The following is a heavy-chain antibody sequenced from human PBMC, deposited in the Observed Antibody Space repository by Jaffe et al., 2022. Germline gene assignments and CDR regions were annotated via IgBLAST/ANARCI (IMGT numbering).Heavy chain of an antibody. V-gene: IGHV3-15*01. CDR1: GFTFSNAW. J-gene: IGHJ6*03. CDR3: TTWGDFWSGYSSYYYYYYMDV. D-gene: IGHD3-3*01. CDR2: IKSKTDGGTT. Sequence: EVQLVESGGGLVKPGGSLRLSCAASGFTFSNAWMSWVRQAPGKGLEWVGRIKSKTDGGTTDYAAPVKGRFTISRDDSKNTLYLQMNSLKTEDTAVYYCTTWGDFWSGYSSYYYYYYMDVWGKGTTVTVSS.